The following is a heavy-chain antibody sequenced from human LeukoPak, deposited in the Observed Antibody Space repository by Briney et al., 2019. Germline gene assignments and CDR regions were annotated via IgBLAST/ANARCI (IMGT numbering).Heavy chain of an antibody. CDR3: ASMVPVRAVTNWFDP. CDR2: INPNSGGT. J-gene: IGHJ5*02. D-gene: IGHD4-17*01. Sequence: GASVKVSCKASGYTFTGYYMHWVRQAPGQGLEWMGWINPNSGGTNYAQKFQGRVTMTRDTSISTAYMELSRLRSDDTAVYYCASMVPVRAVTNWFDPWGQGTLVTVSS. V-gene: IGHV1-2*02. CDR1: GYTFTGYY.